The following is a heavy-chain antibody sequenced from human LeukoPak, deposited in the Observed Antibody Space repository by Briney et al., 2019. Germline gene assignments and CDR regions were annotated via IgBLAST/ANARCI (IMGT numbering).Heavy chain of an antibody. CDR2: IKTDGTYT. V-gene: IGHV3-74*01. Sequence: PGGSLRLSWAASGFTFSRDWMHWVRQAQGEGLVWVSRIKTDGTYTSNADSVKGRFTISRDNAKSTLYLQMNSLKVEDTAVYYCVADLGDYADFWGQGTLVTVSS. J-gene: IGHJ4*02. CDR1: GFTFSRDW. CDR3: VADLGDYADF.